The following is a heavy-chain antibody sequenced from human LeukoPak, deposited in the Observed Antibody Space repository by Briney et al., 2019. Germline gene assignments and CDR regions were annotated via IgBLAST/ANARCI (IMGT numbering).Heavy chain of an antibody. Sequence: PGGSLRLSCEGSAFIFSGHWMNWVRQTPGKGLEWVSVFYSGGSAYYADSVKGRFTISRDLSKNTLFLQMNSLRAEDTAVYYCATPGGSGDYPYPTYFNYWGQGTLITVSS. J-gene: IGHJ4*02. D-gene: IGHD3-10*01. CDR1: AFIFSGHW. CDR3: ATPGGSGDYPYPTYFNY. CDR2: FYSGGSA. V-gene: IGHV3-53*01.